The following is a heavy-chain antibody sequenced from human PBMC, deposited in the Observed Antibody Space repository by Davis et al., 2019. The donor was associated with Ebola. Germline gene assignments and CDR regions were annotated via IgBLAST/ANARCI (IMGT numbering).Heavy chain of an antibody. V-gene: IGHV5-51*01. Sequence: GGSLRLSCKGSGYSFTSYWIGWVRQMPGKGLEWMGIIYPGDSDTRYSPSFQGQVTISADKSISTAYLQWSSLKASDTAMYYCVRTDYYYYYGMDVWGQGTTVTVSS. CDR3: VRTDYYYYYGMDV. CDR1: GYSFTSYW. J-gene: IGHJ6*02. D-gene: IGHD3/OR15-3a*01. CDR2: IYPGDSDT.